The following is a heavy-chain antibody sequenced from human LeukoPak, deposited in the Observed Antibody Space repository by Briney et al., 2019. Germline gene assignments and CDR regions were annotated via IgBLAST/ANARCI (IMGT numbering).Heavy chain of an antibody. CDR2: IYTSGST. V-gene: IGHV4-4*07. CDR1: GGSISSYY. Sequence: SETLSLTCTVSGGSISSYYWSWIRQPAGKGLEWVGRIYTSGSTNYNPSLKSRVTMSVDTSKNQFSLKLSSVTAADTAVYYCERGFSSSWILNNWFDPWGQGTLVTVSS. D-gene: IGHD6-13*01. J-gene: IGHJ5*02. CDR3: ERGFSSSWILNNWFDP.